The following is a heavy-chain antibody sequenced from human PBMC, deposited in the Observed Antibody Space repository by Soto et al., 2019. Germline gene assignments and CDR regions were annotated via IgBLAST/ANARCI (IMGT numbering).Heavy chain of an antibody. CDR3: ARSNWYSEY. Sequence: QVQLQESGPGLVNPSETLSLTCTVSGGSISNHYWSWIRQPPGKGLEWIGYIYYNGNTNYNPSLKSRVTMSVDTSKNQFSLKLSSVTAADTAVYYCARSNWYSEYWGQGTLVTVSS. J-gene: IGHJ4*02. V-gene: IGHV4-59*11. CDR1: GGSISNHY. CDR2: IYYNGNT. D-gene: IGHD7-27*01.